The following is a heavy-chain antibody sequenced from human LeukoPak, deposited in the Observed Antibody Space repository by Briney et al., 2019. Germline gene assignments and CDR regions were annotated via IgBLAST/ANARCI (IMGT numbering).Heavy chain of an antibody. D-gene: IGHD3-22*01. J-gene: IGHJ6*03. CDR3: ARDCKVVVPKFYYYYYMDV. CDR1: GFTVSSNY. CDR2: IYSGGST. Sequence: GGSLRLSCAASGFTVSSNYMSWVRQAPGKGLEWVSVIYSGGSTYYADSVKGRFTISRDNSKNTLYLQMNSLRAEDTAVYYCARDCKVVVPKFYYYYYMDVWGKGTTVTVSS. V-gene: IGHV3-53*01.